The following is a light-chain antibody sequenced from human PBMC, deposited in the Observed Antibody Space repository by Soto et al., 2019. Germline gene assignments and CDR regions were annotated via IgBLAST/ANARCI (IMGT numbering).Light chain of an antibody. CDR1: QSISSSY. J-gene: IGKJ1*01. V-gene: IGKV3D-20*02. Sequence: EIVLTQSPGTLSLSPGERATLSCRASQSISSSYLAWYPQKPGQAPRLLIYGASSRATGIPDRFSGSGSGTDFTLTISRLEPEDFAVYYCQQRSNWWTFGQGTKVEIK. CDR2: GAS. CDR3: QQRSNWWT.